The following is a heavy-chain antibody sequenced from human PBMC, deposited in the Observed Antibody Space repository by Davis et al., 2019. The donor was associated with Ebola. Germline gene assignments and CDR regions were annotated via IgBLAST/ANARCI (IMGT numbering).Heavy chain of an antibody. J-gene: IGHJ6*02. V-gene: IGHV3-48*02. CDR3: ARVSEGWNYIYGMDV. CDR2: ISSSSSTI. Sequence: PGGSLRLSCAASGFTFSSYSMNWVRQAPGKGLEWVSYISSSSSTIYYADSVKGRFTISRDNAKNSLYLQMNSLRDEDTAVYYCARVSEGWNYIYGMDVWGQGTTVTVSS. CDR1: GFTFSSYS. D-gene: IGHD1-7*01.